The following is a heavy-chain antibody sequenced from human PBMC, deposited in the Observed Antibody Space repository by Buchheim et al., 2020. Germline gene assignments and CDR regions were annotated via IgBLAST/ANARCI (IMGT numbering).Heavy chain of an antibody. J-gene: IGHJ6*03. CDR3: ARDRRRHCSSTSCYTTSYYMDV. D-gene: IGHD2-2*01. CDR2: ISSSSSYT. CDR1: GFTFSDYY. V-gene: IGHV3-11*05. Sequence: QVQLVESGGGLVKPGGSLRLSCAASGFTFSDYYMSWIRQAPGKGLEWVSYISSSSSYTNYADSVKGRFTISRDNAKNPLYLQMNSLRAEDTAVYYCARDRRRHCSSTSCYTTSYYMDVWGKGTT.